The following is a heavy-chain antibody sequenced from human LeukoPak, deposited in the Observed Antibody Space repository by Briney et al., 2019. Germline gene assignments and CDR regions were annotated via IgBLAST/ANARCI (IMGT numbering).Heavy chain of an antibody. J-gene: IGHJ4*02. Sequence: GGSLRLSCAASGFTFGSYAMSWVRQAPGKGLEWVSTIGSSGDSTYYADSVKGRFTISRDSSKNTLFLQMNSLRAEDTAVYFCAKLGSSTVAFDHWGQGTLVTVSS. CDR1: GFTFGSYA. CDR2: IGSSGDST. D-gene: IGHD6-6*01. V-gene: IGHV3-23*01. CDR3: AKLGSSTVAFDH.